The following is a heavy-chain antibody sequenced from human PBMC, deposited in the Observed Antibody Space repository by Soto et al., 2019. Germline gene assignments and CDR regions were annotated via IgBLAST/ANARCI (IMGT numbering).Heavy chain of an antibody. CDR3: ARGITYYYDSSGYYEFDY. CDR1: GFTFSSYA. Sequence: GGSLRLSCAPCGFTFSSYAMHWVRQAPGKGLEWVAVISYDGSNKYYADSVKGRFTISRDNSKNTLYLQMNSLRAEGTAVYYCARGITYYYDSSGYYEFDYWGQGT. D-gene: IGHD3-22*01. V-gene: IGHV3-30-3*01. J-gene: IGHJ4*02. CDR2: ISYDGSNK.